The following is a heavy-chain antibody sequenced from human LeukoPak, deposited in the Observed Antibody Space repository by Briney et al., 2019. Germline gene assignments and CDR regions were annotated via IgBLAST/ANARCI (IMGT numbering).Heavy chain of an antibody. CDR1: GFTFSDYY. CDR2: ISSSGSTI. Sequence: GGSLRLSCAASGFTFSDYYMSWIRQAPGKGLEWVSYISSSGSTIYYADSVKGRFTISRDNAKNSLYLQMNSLRAEDTAVYYCASQVYGGYDYSSYYFDYWGQGTLVTVSS. CDR3: ASQVYGGYDYSSYYFDY. V-gene: IGHV3-11*01. D-gene: IGHD5-12*01. J-gene: IGHJ4*02.